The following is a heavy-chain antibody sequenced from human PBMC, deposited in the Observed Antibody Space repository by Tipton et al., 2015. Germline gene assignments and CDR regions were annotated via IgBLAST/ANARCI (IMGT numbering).Heavy chain of an antibody. D-gene: IGHD2-2*03. CDR1: GDTITGGKNF. CDR2: IYGNGNT. Sequence: TLSLTCNVSGDTITGGKNFWTWIRQPAGKGLEWVGQIYGNGNTDSNPALESRVSISRDAYKRQISLQLTSVTAADMAVYYCARGSWIFYLDLWGRGTLVTVSS. CDR3: ARGSWIFYLDL. V-gene: IGHV4-61*09. J-gene: IGHJ2*01.